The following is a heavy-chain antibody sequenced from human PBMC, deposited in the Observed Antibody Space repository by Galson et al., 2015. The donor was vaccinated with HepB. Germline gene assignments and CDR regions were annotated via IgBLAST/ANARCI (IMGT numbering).Heavy chain of an antibody. CDR2: IYYSGSI. J-gene: IGHJ4*02. Sequence: LSLTCTVSGDSISTYYWIWIRQPPGKGLEYLGYIYYSGSINYNPSLMSRLTMSVDTSKNQFSLKLSSVTAADTAVYYCARTRVRGVQDAFNYWGQGTLVTVSS. V-gene: IGHV4-59*01. D-gene: IGHD3-10*01. CDR1: GDSISTYY. CDR3: ARTRVRGVQDAFNY.